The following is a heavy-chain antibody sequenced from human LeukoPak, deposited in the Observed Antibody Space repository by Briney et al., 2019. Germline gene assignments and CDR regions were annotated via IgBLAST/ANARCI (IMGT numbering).Heavy chain of an antibody. CDR1: GYTFTGYY. V-gene: IGHV1-2*02. CDR2: IIPNSGGT. J-gene: IGHJ4*02. Sequence: ASVKVSCKASGYTFTGYYMHWVRQAPGQGLEWMGWIIPNSGGTNYAQKFQGRVTVTRDTSISTAYMELSRLRSDDTAVYYCAREFGSTSCHDYWGQGTLVTVSS. D-gene: IGHD2-2*01. CDR3: AREFGSTSCHDY.